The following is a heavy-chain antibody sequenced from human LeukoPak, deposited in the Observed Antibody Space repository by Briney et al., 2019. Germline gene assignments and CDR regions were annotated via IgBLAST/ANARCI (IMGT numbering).Heavy chain of an antibody. CDR2: IYPGDSDT. V-gene: IGHV5-51*01. CDR3: ARHPPDYGDYPWAFDI. CDR1: GYSFTSYW. D-gene: IGHD4-17*01. Sequence: GESLKISCKGSGYSFTSYWIGWVRQMPGKGLEWMGIIYPGDSDTRYSPSFQGQVTISADKSISTAYLQWSSLKASDTAMYYCARHPPDYGDYPWAFDIWGKGTMVTVSS. J-gene: IGHJ3*02.